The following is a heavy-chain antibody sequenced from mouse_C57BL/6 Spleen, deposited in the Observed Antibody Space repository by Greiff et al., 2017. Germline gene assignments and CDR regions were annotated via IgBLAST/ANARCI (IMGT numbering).Heavy chain of an antibody. V-gene: IGHV5-4*01. Sequence: EVHLVESGGGLVKPGGSLKLSCAASGFTFSSYAMSWVRQTPEKRLEWVATISDGGSYTYYPDNVKGRFTISRDNAKNNLYLQMSHLKSEDTAMYYCARASNYESYYAMDYWGQGTSVTVSS. D-gene: IGHD2-5*01. CDR3: ARASNYESYYAMDY. J-gene: IGHJ4*01. CDR2: ISDGGSYT. CDR1: GFTFSSYA.